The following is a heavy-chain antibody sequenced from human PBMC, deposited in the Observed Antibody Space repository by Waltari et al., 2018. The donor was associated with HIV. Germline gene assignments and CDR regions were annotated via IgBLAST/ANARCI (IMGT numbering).Heavy chain of an antibody. CDR2: FDHEKGEK. CDR1: GYTLTELS. Sequence: QVQLVQSGAEVKKPGASVKVSCKVSGYTLTELSMHWVRQAPGKGLEWMGGFDHEKGEKIYAQKFQGRVTMTEDTSTDTAYMERSSRRSEDTAVYYCATDRGYYYDSPSGRAFDIWGQGTMVTVSS. J-gene: IGHJ3*02. CDR3: ATDRGYYYDSPSGRAFDI. D-gene: IGHD3-22*01. V-gene: IGHV1-24*01.